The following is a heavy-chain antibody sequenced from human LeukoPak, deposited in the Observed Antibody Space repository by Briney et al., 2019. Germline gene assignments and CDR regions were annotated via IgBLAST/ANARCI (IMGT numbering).Heavy chain of an antibody. J-gene: IGHJ6*04. Sequence: SETLSLTCTVSGGSISSYYWSWIRQPPGKGLEWIGYIYYGGSTNYNPSLKSRVTISVDTSKNQFSLKLSSVTAADTAVYYCARVASRISGYYYGTDVWGKGTTVTVSS. CDR3: ARVASRISGYYYGTDV. CDR2: IYYGGST. V-gene: IGHV4-59*01. D-gene: IGHD2-15*01. CDR1: GGSISSYY.